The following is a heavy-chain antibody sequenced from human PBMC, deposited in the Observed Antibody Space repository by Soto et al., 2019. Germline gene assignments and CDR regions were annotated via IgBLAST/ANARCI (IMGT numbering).Heavy chain of an antibody. D-gene: IGHD6-19*01. CDR1: GGSVSSGSYY. J-gene: IGHJ4*02. CDR2: IYYSGST. CDR3: AREIAVAGTFDY. Sequence: PSETLSLTCTVSGGSVSSGSYYWSWIRQPPGKGLEWIGYIYYSGSTNYNPSLKSRVTISVDTSKNQFSLKLSSVTAADTAVYYCAREIAVAGTFDYWGQGTLVPVSS. V-gene: IGHV4-61*01.